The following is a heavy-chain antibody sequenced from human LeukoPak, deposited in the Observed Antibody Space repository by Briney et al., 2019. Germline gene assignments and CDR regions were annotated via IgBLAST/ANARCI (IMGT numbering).Heavy chain of an antibody. J-gene: IGHJ4*02. Sequence: PGGSLRLSCAASKFTFSSFSMSWVRQAPGKGLEWVSAISGSGGSTYYADSVKGRFTISRDNAKNSLYLQMNSLRAEDTAVYYCARKGSALDYWGQGTLVTVSS. V-gene: IGHV3-23*01. CDR1: KFTFSSFS. CDR2: ISGSGGST. CDR3: ARKGSALDY.